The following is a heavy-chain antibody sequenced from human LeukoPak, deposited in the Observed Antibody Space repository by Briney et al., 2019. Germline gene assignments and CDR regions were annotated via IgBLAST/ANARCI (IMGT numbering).Heavy chain of an antibody. CDR3: VRSWDRVLEWLFIDY. CDR1: GYSFTSYW. D-gene: IGHD3-3*01. Sequence: LGESLKISCEGSGYSFTSYWIGWVRQMRGKGLEWMGIIYPGDSDTRYSPSFQGQVTISADKSISTAYLQWSSLKASDTAMYYCVRSWDRVLEWLFIDYWGQGTLVTVSS. CDR2: IYPGDSDT. J-gene: IGHJ4*02. V-gene: IGHV5-51*01.